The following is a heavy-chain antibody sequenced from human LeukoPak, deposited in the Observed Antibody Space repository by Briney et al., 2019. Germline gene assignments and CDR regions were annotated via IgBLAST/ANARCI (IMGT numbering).Heavy chain of an antibody. CDR3: ARVQGFEGAFDI. V-gene: IGHV3-23*01. D-gene: IGHD3-16*01. J-gene: IGHJ3*02. Sequence: PGGSLRLSCVASGFTFSSYAMSWVRQAPGKGLEWVSAISGSGGSTYYADSVKGRFTISRDNAKNSLYLQMNSLRAEDTAVYYCARVQGFEGAFDIWGQGTMVTVSS. CDR2: ISGSGGST. CDR1: GFTFSSYA.